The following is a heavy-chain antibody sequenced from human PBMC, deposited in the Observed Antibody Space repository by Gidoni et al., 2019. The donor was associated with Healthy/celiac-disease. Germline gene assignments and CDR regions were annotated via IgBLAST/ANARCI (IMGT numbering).Heavy chain of an antibody. D-gene: IGHD2-2*01. CDR2: INPYNGNT. CDR3: ARDRGTQPDTFDV. V-gene: IGHV1-18*01. J-gene: IGHJ3*01. Sequence: QVQLVQSGAEVKNPGASVKVSCKASGYTFTGYGISWVRQAPGQGLEWMGWINPYNGNTKYAQQLQGRVTMTTDTSTSTAYMDLRSLRSDDTAVFYCARDRGTQPDTFDVWGQGTMVTVSS. CDR1: GYTFTGYG.